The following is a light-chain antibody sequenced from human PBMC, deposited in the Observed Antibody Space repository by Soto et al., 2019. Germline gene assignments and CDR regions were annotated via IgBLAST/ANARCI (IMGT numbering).Light chain of an antibody. CDR1: QSISDY. Sequence: DIQMTQSPSSLSASVGDRVTIPCRASQSISDYLNWYQQKPGKAPKLLIYAASSLQSGVPSRFSGSGSGTDFTLTISSLQPEDFATYYCQQSYTTPCTFGPGTKVDIK. J-gene: IGKJ3*01. V-gene: IGKV1-39*01. CDR3: QQSYTTPCT. CDR2: AAS.